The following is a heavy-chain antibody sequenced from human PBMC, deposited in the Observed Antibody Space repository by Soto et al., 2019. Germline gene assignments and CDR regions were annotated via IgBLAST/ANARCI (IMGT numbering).Heavy chain of an antibody. J-gene: IGHJ6*03. CDR1: GDSFNDYY. CDR2: INPNGGVT. V-gene: IGHV1-2*02. Sequence: VQLVQSGAEVKKPGASVKVSCKTSGDSFNDYYIHWVRQAPGQRLEWMGWINPNGGVTKYAQKFQGRVTVTRDTSIRTVYMELSSLRSDDTAVYYCARESGGATATLDYYYFYMDVWGKGTTVTVSS. CDR3: ARESGGATATLDYYYFYMDV. D-gene: IGHD5-12*01.